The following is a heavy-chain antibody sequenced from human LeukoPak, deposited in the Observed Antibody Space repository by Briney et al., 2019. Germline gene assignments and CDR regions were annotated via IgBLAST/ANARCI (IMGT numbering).Heavy chain of an antibody. J-gene: IGHJ4*02. CDR2: INHSGST. D-gene: IGHD1-14*01. CDR3: ARDTNQGFDY. V-gene: IGHV4-38-2*02. Sequence: SETLSLTCSVSGSSISSGYYWGWIRQPPGKGLEWIGEINHSGSTNYNPSLKSRVTISVDTSKNQFSLKLSSVTAADTAVYYCARDTNQGFDYWGQGTLVTVSS. CDR1: GSSISSGYY.